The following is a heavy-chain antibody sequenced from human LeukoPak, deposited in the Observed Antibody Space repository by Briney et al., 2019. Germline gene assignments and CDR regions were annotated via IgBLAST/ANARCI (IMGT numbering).Heavy chain of an antibody. CDR2: IYTRGST. D-gene: IGHD2-15*01. V-gene: IGHV4-4*07. CDR3: ARGRYCSADICSGGDAFDI. Sequence: SETLSLTWTVSGGSINNYYWSWIRQPAGKGLEWIGRIYTRGSTNYNPSLKSRVTMSVDTSKNQFSLKLSSVTAADTAVYYCARGRYCSADICSGGDAFDIWGQGTLVSVSS. J-gene: IGHJ3*02. CDR1: GGSINNYY.